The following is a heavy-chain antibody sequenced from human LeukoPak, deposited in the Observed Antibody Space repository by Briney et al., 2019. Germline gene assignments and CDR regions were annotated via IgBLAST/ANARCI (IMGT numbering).Heavy chain of an antibody. V-gene: IGHV3-64D*09. CDR3: VKAQYDFWSGLDY. CDR1: GFTFSRYP. CDR2: ISGNGGST. D-gene: IGHD3-3*01. Sequence: GGSLRLSCSASGFTFSRYPMHWVRQAPGKGLEYVSAISGNGGSTYYADSVKGRFTISRDNSKNTLYLQMSSLRTEDTAIYYCVKAQYDFWSGLDYWGQGTLVTLSS. J-gene: IGHJ4*02.